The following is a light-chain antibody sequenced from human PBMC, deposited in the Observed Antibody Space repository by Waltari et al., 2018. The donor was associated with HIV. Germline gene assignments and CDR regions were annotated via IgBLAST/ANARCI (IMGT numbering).Light chain of an antibody. CDR3: QQSYNTVVFT. J-gene: IGKJ2*01. V-gene: IGKV1-39*01. CDR1: ENIYTY. Sequence: DIHLTQFPSSLSASVGDRLNITCRESENIYTYFHWYKEKPGKAPKFLIHGASKLQNGVPRRFSGGGYGTEFTLTFDNLRPEDFATYFCQQSYNTVVFTFGQGT. CDR2: GAS.